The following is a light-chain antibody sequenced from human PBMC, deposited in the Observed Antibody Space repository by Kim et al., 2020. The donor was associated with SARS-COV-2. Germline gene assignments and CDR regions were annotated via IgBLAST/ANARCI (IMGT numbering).Light chain of an antibody. Sequence: ASGEDRVTITCRASQDNSRYLNWYQQKPGKAPKLLIYTASSLQSGVPSRFTGSGSETDFTLTISSLQPEDFATYYCQQTYSASRTFGQGTKVDIK. V-gene: IGKV1-39*01. CDR1: QDNSRY. CDR3: QQTYSASRT. CDR2: TAS. J-gene: IGKJ1*01.